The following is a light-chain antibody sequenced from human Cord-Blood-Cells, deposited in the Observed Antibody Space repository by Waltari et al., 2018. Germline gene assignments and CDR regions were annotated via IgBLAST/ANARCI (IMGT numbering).Light chain of an antibody. CDR1: SSDVGGSNY. V-gene: IGLV2-11*01. CDR3: CSSAGSVV. CDR2: DVS. Sequence: QSALTQPPSVSGSPGQSVTIPCTGTSSDVGGSNYVSWYQQHPGKAPKLMIYDVSTRPSGVPDRFSGCKSGHTASLTISGLQAEDEADYYCCSSAGSVVFGGGTKLTVL. J-gene: IGLJ2*01.